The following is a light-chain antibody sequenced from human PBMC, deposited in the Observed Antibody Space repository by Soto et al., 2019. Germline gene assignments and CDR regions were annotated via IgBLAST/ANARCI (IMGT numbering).Light chain of an antibody. J-gene: IGKJ2*01. V-gene: IGKV2-30*01. CDR1: QSLVFSDGNTY. CDR2: KVS. CDR3: MQGSYWPYT. Sequence: DVVLTRSPLSLPVTLGQPASISCRCSQSLVFSDGNTYLNWFQQRPGQSPRRLIYKVSVRDSGVPDRFSGSASDTDFTLKISRVEAEDVGVYYCMQGSYWPYTFGQGTKLEI.